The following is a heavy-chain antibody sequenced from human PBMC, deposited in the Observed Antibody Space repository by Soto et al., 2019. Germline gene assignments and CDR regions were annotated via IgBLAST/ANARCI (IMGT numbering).Heavy chain of an antibody. CDR3: AREQQWVVYGASDI. V-gene: IGHV3-33*01. CDR2: MWHDGSNK. CDR1: GFSLSTYG. J-gene: IGHJ3*02. Sequence: QVQLVESGGGVVQPGRSLRLSCAASGFSLSTYGMYWVRQAPGKGLEWVAVMWHDGSNKDYADSVKGRFTISRDNSKNTLYLQTNSLRAEDTAVYYCAREQQWVVYGASDIWGQGTMVTVSS. D-gene: IGHD6-19*01.